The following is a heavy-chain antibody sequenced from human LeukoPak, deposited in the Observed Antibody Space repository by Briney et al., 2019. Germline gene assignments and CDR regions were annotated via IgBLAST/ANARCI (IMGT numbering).Heavy chain of an antibody. V-gene: IGHV3-74*01. CDR3: VRAKGGPGSTWAFDI. CDR2: LNSDGGSS. Sequence: PGGSLRLSCAASGFTFNNYWMYWVRQAPGKGLVWVSRLNSDGGSSAFADSMKGRFTISRDNAKNTLYLQMNSLRAEDTAVYFCVRAKGGPGSTWAFDIWGQGTMVTVSS. J-gene: IGHJ3*02. CDR1: GFTFNNYW. D-gene: IGHD6-13*01.